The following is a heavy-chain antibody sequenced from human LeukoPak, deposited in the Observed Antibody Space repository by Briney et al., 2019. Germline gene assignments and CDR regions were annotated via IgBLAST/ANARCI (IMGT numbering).Heavy chain of an antibody. CDR3: ASTYYYDSSGLDAFDI. D-gene: IGHD3-22*01. CDR2: VFYSGST. J-gene: IGHJ3*02. CDR1: GGSISSYY. Sequence: PSETLSLTCTVSGGSISSYYWSWIRQPPGKGLEWIGYVFYSGSTNYNPSLRSRVTMSVDTSKNQFSLKLSSVTAADTAVYYCASTYYYDSSGLDAFDIWGQGIMVTVSS. V-gene: IGHV4-59*12.